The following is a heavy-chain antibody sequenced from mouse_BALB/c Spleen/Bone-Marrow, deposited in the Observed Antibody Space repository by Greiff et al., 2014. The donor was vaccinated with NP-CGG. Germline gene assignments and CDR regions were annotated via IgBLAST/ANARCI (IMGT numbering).Heavy chain of an antibody. J-gene: IGHJ2*02. CDR2: IDPANGNT. CDR3: AGYSLGTYFDY. D-gene: IGHD2-12*01. CDR1: GFNIKDTY. V-gene: IGHV14-3*02. Sequence: EVQLKQSGAELVKPGASVKLSCTASGFNIKDTYMHWVKQRPEQGLEWIGRIDPANGNTKYDPKFQGRATITADTSSTTAYLQLRSLTSEDTAVYYCAGYSLGTYFDYWGQGTSLTVSS.